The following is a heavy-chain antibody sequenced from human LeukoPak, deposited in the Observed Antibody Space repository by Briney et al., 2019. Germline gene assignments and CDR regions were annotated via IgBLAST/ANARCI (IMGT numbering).Heavy chain of an antibody. CDR3: ARLNGGG. Sequence: SETLSLTCTVSGGSISSYYWSWIRQPPGEGLEWIGYIDYSGSTNYNPSLKSRVTISVDASKNRFSLRLNSVTAADTAVYYWARLNGGGWGQGTLVTVSS. J-gene: IGHJ4*02. CDR1: GGSISSYY. D-gene: IGHD3-16*01. V-gene: IGHV4-59*08. CDR2: IDYSGST.